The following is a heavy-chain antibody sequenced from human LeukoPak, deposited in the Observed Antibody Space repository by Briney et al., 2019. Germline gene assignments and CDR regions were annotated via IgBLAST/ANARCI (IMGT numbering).Heavy chain of an antibody. D-gene: IGHD3-3*01. CDR1: GFTFDDYA. CDR2: ISWNSGSI. V-gene: IGHV3-9*03. Sequence: PGRSLRLSCAASGFTFDDYAMHWVRQAPGKGLEWVSGISWNSGSIGYADSVKGRFTISRDNAENSLYLQMTSLRPEDMALYYCARSADFWSGLDFWGQGTLVTVSS. J-gene: IGHJ4*02. CDR3: ARSADFWSGLDF.